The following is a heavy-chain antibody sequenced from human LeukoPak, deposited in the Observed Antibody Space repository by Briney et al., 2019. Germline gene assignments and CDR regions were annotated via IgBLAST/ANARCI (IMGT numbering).Heavy chain of an antibody. CDR3: AKRSYYYDSSGYIKYYFDY. Sequence: GGSLRLSCAASGFTFSSYAMHWVRQAPGKGLEWVAVISYGGSNKYYADSVKGRFTISRDNSKNTLYLQMNSLRAEDTAVYYCAKRSYYYDSSGYIKYYFDYWGQGTLVTVSS. V-gene: IGHV3-30-3*02. CDR1: GFTFSSYA. CDR2: ISYGGSNK. J-gene: IGHJ4*02. D-gene: IGHD3-22*01.